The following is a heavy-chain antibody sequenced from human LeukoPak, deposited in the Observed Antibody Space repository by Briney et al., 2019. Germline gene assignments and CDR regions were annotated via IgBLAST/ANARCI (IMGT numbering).Heavy chain of an antibody. CDR3: ARLARDAYSYDACDI. J-gene: IGHJ3*02. D-gene: IGHD5-24*01. CDR1: GGSFSTYY. CDR2: INYSGNT. Sequence: SETLSLTCTVSGGSFSTYYWSWIRQPPGKGLEWIGYINYSGNTNYNPSLQSRVSISVDTSKNQFSLKLTSVTAADTAVYYCARLARDAYSYDACDIWGQGTMVTVSS. V-gene: IGHV4-59*08.